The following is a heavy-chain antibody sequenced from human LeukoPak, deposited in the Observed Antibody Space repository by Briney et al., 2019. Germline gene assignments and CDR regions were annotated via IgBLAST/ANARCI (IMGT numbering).Heavy chain of an antibody. J-gene: IGHJ4*02. CDR3: ARRLVVLQGFDY. D-gene: IGHD3-16*02. CDR2: IYHSGST. Sequence: SGTLSLTCAVSGYSISSGYYWGWIRQPPGKGLEWIGSIYHSGSTYYNPSLKSRVTISVDTSKNQFSLKLSSVTAADTAVYYCARRLVVLQGFDYWGQGTPVTVSS. V-gene: IGHV4-38-2*01. CDR1: GYSISSGYY.